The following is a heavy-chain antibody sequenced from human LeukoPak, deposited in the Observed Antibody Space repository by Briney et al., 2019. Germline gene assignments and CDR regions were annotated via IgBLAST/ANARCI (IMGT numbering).Heavy chain of an antibody. CDR2: ISYIGST. D-gene: IGHD4-17*01. CDR1: DDSFSSHY. Sequence: SETLSLTCAVSDDSFSSHYWTWIRQPPGKGLEWIGYISYIGSTNYNPSLKSRVTISIDTSKNHFSLKLSSVTAADTAVYYCARDLVTVTKGFDIWGQGTMVSGSS. V-gene: IGHV4-59*11. CDR3: ARDLVTVTKGFDI. J-gene: IGHJ3*02.